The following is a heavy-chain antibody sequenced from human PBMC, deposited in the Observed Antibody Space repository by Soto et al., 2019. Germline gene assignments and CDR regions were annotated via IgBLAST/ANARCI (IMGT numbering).Heavy chain of an antibody. CDR2: ISYDGSNK. D-gene: IGHD3-3*01. J-gene: IGHJ6*02. CDR3: ARDRPSSVLRFLEWLLPGDGMDV. CDR1: GFTFSSYA. V-gene: IGHV3-30-3*01. Sequence: LRLSCAASGFTFSSYAMHWVRQAPGKGLEWVAVISYDGSNKYYADSVKGRFTISRDNSRNTLYLQMNSLRAEDTAVYYCARDRPSSVLRFLEWLLPGDGMDVWGQGTTVTVSS.